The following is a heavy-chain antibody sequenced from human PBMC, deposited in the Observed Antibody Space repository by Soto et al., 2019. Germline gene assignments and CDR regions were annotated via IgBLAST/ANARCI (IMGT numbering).Heavy chain of an antibody. CDR1: GFTFSSYA. Sequence: GGSLRLSCAASGFTFSSYAMSWVRQAPGKGLEWVSAISGSGGSPYYADSVKGRFTISRDNSKNTLYLRMNSLRAEDTAVYYCAKRGGTIPYYYYMDVWGEGTTVTVSS. V-gene: IGHV3-23*01. CDR2: ISGSGGSP. D-gene: IGHD3-16*01. J-gene: IGHJ6*03. CDR3: AKRGGTIPYYYYMDV.